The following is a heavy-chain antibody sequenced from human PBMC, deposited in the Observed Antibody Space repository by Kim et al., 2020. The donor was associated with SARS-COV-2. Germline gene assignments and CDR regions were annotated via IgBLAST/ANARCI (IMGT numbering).Heavy chain of an antibody. D-gene: IGHD3-10*01. Sequence: GGSLRLSCAASGFTFSSYGMHWVRQAPGKGLEWVAGISYDGSNKYYADSVKGRFTISRDNSKNTLYLQMNSLRAEDTAVYYCARRRGVKYYYYGMDVWGQGTTVTVSS. V-gene: IGHV3-33*05. CDR1: GFTFSSYG. CDR3: ARRRGVKYYYYGMDV. J-gene: IGHJ6*02. CDR2: ISYDGSNK.